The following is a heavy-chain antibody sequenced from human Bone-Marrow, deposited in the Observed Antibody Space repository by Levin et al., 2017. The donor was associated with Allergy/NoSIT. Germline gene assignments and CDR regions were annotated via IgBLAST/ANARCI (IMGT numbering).Heavy chain of an antibody. D-gene: IGHD5-24*01. Sequence: SQTLSLTCTVSGGSINSGASYWSWIRQHPGKGLEWIGYIDHSGSLYYNPSLKSRVSISADTSRNQFSLSLTSVTSADTAVYWCARDGRDGYNYETFYYYYGMDVWGQGTTVTVSS. J-gene: IGHJ6*02. CDR1: GGSINSGASY. V-gene: IGHV4-31*03. CDR2: IDHSGSL. CDR3: ARDGRDGYNYETFYYYYGMDV.